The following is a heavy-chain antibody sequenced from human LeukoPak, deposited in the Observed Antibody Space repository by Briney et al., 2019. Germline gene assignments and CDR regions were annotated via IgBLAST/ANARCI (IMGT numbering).Heavy chain of an antibody. V-gene: IGHV3-7*01. D-gene: IGHD6-13*01. J-gene: IGHJ4*02. CDR3: ASSSWYYYFDY. CDR2: IKQDGSEK. Sequence: GVSLRLSCAASGFTLISYWMTWVRQAPGKGLERVANIKQDGSEKYYVDSVKGRFTISRDNAKNSLYLQMNSLRAEDTAVYYCASSSWYYYFDYWGQGTLVTVSS. CDR1: GFTLISYW.